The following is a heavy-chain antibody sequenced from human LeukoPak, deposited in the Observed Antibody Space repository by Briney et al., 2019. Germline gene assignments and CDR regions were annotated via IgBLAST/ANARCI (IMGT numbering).Heavy chain of an antibody. CDR2: ISSSGSTI. V-gene: IGHV3-11*01. CDR1: GFTFSDYY. D-gene: IGHD5-24*01. CDR3: AREGVATIPPYYYYYGMDV. J-gene: IGHJ6*02. Sequence: PGGSLRLSCAASGFTFSDYYMGWIRQAPGKGLEWVSYISSSGSTIYYADSVKGRFTISRDNAKNSLYLQMNSLRAEDTAVYYCAREGVATIPPYYYYYGMDVWGQGTTVTVSS.